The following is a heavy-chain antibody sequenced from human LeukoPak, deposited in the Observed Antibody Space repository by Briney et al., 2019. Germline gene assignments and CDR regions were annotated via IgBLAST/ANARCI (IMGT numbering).Heavy chain of an antibody. CDR2: IYYSGST. Sequence: SETLSLTCTVSGGSISSSSYYWGWIRQPPGKGLEWIGSIYYSGSTYYNPSLKSRVTISVDTSKNQFSLKLSSVTAADTAVYYCARLEGLSGGVIDYGMDVWGQGTTVTVSS. D-gene: IGHD3-10*01. V-gene: IGHV4-39*07. J-gene: IGHJ6*02. CDR3: ARLEGLSGGVIDYGMDV. CDR1: GGSISSSSYY.